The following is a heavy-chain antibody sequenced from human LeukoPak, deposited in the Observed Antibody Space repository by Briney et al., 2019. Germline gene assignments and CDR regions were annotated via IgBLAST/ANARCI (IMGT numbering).Heavy chain of an antibody. V-gene: IGHV1-2*02. CDR1: GYTFTGYY. D-gene: IGHD6-13*01. J-gene: IGHJ4*02. CDR3: ARWLSSSWFY. CDR2: IHPNSGGT. Sequence: ASVKVSCKASGYTFTGYYLHWVRQAPGQGLEWMGWIHPNSGGTNYAQSFQGRVTMTRDTSISTAYMELSSLGSDDTAVYYRARWLSSSWFYWGQGTLVTVSS.